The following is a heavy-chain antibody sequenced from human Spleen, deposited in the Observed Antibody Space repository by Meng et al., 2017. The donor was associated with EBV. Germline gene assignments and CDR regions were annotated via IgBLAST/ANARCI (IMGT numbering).Heavy chain of an antibody. D-gene: IGHD1-26*01. CDR1: GGSFSSYY. J-gene: IGHJ4*02. V-gene: IGHV4-34*01. CDR3: ARGPYYE. Sequence: QVHLELGGAGLLQPSETLSPTCSVSGGSFSSYYWSWIRQPPGKGLVCIGEINQNGSIYYSPSLMGRVTISGDTSRNQFSLKLISVTAADTAVYYCARGPYYEWGQGTLVTVSS. CDR2: INQNGSI.